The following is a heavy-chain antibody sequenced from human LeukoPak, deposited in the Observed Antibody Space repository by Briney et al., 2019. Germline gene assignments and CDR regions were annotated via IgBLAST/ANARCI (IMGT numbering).Heavy chain of an antibody. V-gene: IGHV4-61*01. Sequence: ETPSLTCIVSGGSVSSGTSYWSWIRQPPGKGLEWIGYIHYSGSTKYNPSLQSLLAISVDTSKNQFSLNLTSVTAADTAVYYCARELWRESCGMDVWGPETTGAVSS. D-gene: IGHD2-21*01. J-gene: IGHJ6*02. CDR3: ARELWRESCGMDV. CDR1: GGSVSSGTSY. CDR2: IHYSGST.